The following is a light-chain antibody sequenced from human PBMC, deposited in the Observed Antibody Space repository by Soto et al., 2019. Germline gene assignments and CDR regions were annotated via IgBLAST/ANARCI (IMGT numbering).Light chain of an antibody. CDR3: SSYTSRSLYV. CDR2: EVS. V-gene: IGLV2-14*01. J-gene: IGLJ1*01. Sequence: QSALTQPASVAGSPGQSITISCTRTSSDGGGYNYVSWYQQHAGKAPKRLIYEVSNRSIGVSNRFSGSKSGNTASLTISGLQAEDEADYYCSSYTSRSLYVFGTGTKLTVL. CDR1: SSDGGGYNY.